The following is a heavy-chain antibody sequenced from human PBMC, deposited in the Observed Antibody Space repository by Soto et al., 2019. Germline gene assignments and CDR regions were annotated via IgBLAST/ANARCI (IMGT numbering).Heavy chain of an antibody. CDR3: TTVIRIGTFGGVIASDFDY. D-gene: IGHD3-16*02. CDR1: GFTFSNAW. Sequence: GGSLRLSCAASGFTFSNAWMSWVRQAPGKGLEWVGRIKSKTDGGTTDYAAPVKGRFTISRDDSKNTLYLQMNSLKTEDTAVYYCTTVIRIGTFGGVIASDFDYRGQGTLVTVSS. V-gene: IGHV3-15*01. CDR2: IKSKTDGGTT. J-gene: IGHJ4*02.